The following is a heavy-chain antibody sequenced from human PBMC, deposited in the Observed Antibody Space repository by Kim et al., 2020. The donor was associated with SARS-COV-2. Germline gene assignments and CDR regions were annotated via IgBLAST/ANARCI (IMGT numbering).Heavy chain of an antibody. CDR3: AREDCSGGSCSYYYFNY. D-gene: IGHD2-15*01. V-gene: IGHV3-11*06. Sequence: VKGRFTLSRDNAENSLYLQMNSLRAEDTAVYYCAREDCSGGSCSYYYFNYWGQGTLVTVSS. J-gene: IGHJ4*02.